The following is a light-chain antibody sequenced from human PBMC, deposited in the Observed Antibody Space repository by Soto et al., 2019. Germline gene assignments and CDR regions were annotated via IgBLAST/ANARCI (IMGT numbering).Light chain of an antibody. J-gene: IGKJ5*01. CDR2: DAS. V-gene: IGKV1-33*01. CDR1: QDISHY. CDR3: QQYDDLPIT. Sequence: DIQMTPSPSSLSASVGDTVTITCQASQDISHYLNWYQQKPGKALKLLIYDASNLRPGVPSRFRGSGSGTEFSFNITNPQPEDVATYYCQQYDDLPITFGQGTRLEIK.